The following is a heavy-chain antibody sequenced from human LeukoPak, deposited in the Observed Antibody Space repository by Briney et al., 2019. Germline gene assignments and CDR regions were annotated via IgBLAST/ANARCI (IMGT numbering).Heavy chain of an antibody. V-gene: IGHV3-23*01. D-gene: IGHD3-10*01. Sequence: QTGGSLRLSCAASGFTFSSYAMSWVRQAPGKGLEWVSAISGSGGSTYYADSVKGRFTISRDNSKSTLYLQMNSLRAEDTAVYYCNYYGSGSYYIPFDYWGQGTLVTVSS. J-gene: IGHJ4*02. CDR2: ISGSGGST. CDR3: NYYGSGSYYIPFDY. CDR1: GFTFSSYA.